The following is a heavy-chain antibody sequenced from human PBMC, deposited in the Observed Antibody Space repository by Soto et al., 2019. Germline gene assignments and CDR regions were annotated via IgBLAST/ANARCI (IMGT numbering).Heavy chain of an antibody. J-gene: IGHJ6*02. CDR3: ARHAAAGMDYYYYGMDV. V-gene: IGHV4-39*01. D-gene: IGHD6-13*01. CDR1: GGSISSSSYY. Sequence: LSLTCTVSGGSISSSSYYWGWIRQPPGKGLEWIGSIYYSGSTYYNPSLKSRVTISVDTSKNQFSLKLSSVTAADTAVYYCARHAAAGMDYYYYGMDVWGQGTTVTVSS. CDR2: IYYSGST.